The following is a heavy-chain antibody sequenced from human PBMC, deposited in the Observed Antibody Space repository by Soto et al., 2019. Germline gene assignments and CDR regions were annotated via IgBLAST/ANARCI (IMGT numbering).Heavy chain of an antibody. CDR1: GFTFDDYA. D-gene: IGHD5-18*01. CDR2: ISWNSGSI. CDR3: AKAVGSYGNFDY. J-gene: IGHJ4*02. V-gene: IGHV3-9*01. Sequence: EVQLVESGGGLVQPGRSLRLSCAASGFTFDDYAMHWVRQAPGKGLEWVSGISWNSGSIGYADSVKGRFTISRDTAKNSLYLQMNSLRAEDTALYYCAKAVGSYGNFDYWGQGTLVTVSS.